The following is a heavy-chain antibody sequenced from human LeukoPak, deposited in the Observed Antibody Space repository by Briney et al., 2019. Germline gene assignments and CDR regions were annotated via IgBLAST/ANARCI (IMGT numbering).Heavy chain of an antibody. V-gene: IGHV4-39*01. Sequence: SETLSLTCTVSGGSISTSSYYWGWIRQPPGKGLEWIGNIYYSGSTYYNPSLKSRVTISIDTSKNQFSLKLSSVTAADTAVYYCARHLHYYHTKDLWWFDPWGQGTLVTVSS. CDR2: IYYSGST. J-gene: IGHJ5*02. CDR3: ARHLHYYHTKDLWWFDP. D-gene: IGHD3-22*01. CDR1: GGSISTSSYY.